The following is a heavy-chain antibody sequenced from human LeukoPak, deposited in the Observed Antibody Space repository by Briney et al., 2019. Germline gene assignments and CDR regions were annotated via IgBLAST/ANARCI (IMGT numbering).Heavy chain of an antibody. J-gene: IGHJ4*02. D-gene: IGHD4-17*01. CDR1: GGSISSYY. V-gene: IGHV4-59*01. CDR3: ARGGDYGDLRYFDY. Sequence: SETLSLTCAVSGGSISSYYWSWIRQPPGKGLEWIGYIYYSRSANYNPSLKSRVTISVDTSKNQFSLKVRSVTAADTAVYYCARGGDYGDLRYFDYWGQGTLVTVSS. CDR2: IYYSRSA.